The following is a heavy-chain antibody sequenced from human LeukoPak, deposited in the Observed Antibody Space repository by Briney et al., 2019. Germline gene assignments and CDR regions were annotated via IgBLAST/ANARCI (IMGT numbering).Heavy chain of an antibody. Sequence: ASVTVSCKASGYTFTSYAIHWARQAPGQRLEWMGWINAGNGNTKYSQKFQGRVTITRDTSASTAYMEMSSLRSEDTAVYYCARGGSGNLPYYFDHWGQGTLVTVSS. J-gene: IGHJ4*02. CDR1: GYTFTSYA. V-gene: IGHV1-3*01. CDR3: ARGGSGNLPYYFDH. D-gene: IGHD1-1*01. CDR2: INAGNGNT.